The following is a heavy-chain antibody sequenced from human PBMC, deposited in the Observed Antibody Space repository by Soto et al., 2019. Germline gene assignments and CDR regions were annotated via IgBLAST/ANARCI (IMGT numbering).Heavy chain of an antibody. CDR1: GGSISSYY. Sequence: SETLSLTCTVSGGSISSYYWSWIRQPPGKGLEWIGYIYYSGSTNYNPSLKSRVTISVDTSKNQFSLKLSSVTAADTAVYYCARGGYSYGTPYGMDVWGQGTTVTGSS. D-gene: IGHD5-18*01. V-gene: IGHV4-59*01. CDR3: ARGGYSYGTPYGMDV. CDR2: IYYSGST. J-gene: IGHJ6*02.